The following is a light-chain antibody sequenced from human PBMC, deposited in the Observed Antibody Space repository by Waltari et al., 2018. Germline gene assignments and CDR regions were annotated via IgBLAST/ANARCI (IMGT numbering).Light chain of an antibody. V-gene: IGLV1-40*01. Sequence: QSVLTQPPSVSGAPGQRVTISCTGSISNIGANSDVPWYHQVPGTAPKLLLPGTSNRPSGVPDRFSASKSGTSASLAITGLQADDEADYYCQSYDSSLSRYVFGSGTEVTVL. J-gene: IGLJ1*01. CDR3: QSYDSSLSRYV. CDR2: GTS. CDR1: ISNIGANSD.